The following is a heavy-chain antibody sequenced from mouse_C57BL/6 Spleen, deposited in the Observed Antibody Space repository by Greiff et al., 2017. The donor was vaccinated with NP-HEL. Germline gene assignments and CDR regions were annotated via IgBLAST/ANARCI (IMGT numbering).Heavy chain of an antibody. CDR3: ARWDYYGSSAYAMDY. V-gene: IGHV1-76*01. Sequence: VQLQQSGAELVRPGASVKLSCKASGYTFTDYYINWVKQRPGQGLEWIARIYPGSGNTYYNEKFKGKATLTAEISSSTAYMQLSSLTSEDSAVYFCARWDYYGSSAYAMDYWGQGTSVTVSS. J-gene: IGHJ4*01. CDR2: IYPGSGNT. CDR1: GYTFTDYY. D-gene: IGHD1-1*01.